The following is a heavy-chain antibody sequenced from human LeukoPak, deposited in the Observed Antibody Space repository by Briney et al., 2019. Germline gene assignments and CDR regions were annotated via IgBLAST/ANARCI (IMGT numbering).Heavy chain of an antibody. CDR1: GGSISSGGYS. J-gene: IGHJ4*02. Sequence: SSETLSLTCAVSGGSISSGGYSWSWIRQPPGKGLEWIASIYYSGSTYYNPSLKSRVTISVDTSRNQFSLKLSSVTAADTAVYYCASLAVAGLSEGYWGQGTLVIVSS. D-gene: IGHD6-19*01. CDR3: ASLAVAGLSEGY. V-gene: IGHV4-30-2*03. CDR2: IYYSGST.